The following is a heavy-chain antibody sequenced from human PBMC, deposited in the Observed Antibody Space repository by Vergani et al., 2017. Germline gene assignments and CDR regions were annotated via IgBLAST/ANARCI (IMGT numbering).Heavy chain of an antibody. Sequence: QVQLVESGGGLVKPGGSLRLSCAASGFSFSDHYMTWIRQAPGKGLEWVSYISNSGNTIEYADSVKGRFSISRDNAKSSLFLQMDSLRAEDTAVYYCARDHRDYNNYPGTCDIWCQGSMVTVSS. CDR1: GFSFSDHY. J-gene: IGHJ3*02. CDR2: ISNSGNTI. CDR3: ARDHRDYNNYPGTCDI. D-gene: IGHD5-24*01. V-gene: IGHV3-11*01.